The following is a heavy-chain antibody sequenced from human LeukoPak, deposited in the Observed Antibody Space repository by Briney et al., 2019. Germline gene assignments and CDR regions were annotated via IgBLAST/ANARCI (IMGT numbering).Heavy chain of an antibody. Sequence: ASVKVSCKASGYTFTGYYMHWVRQAPGQGLEWMGWINPNSSGTKYSQKFQGRVTITRDTSASTAYMELSSLRSEDTAVYYCARAQQLYYYDSSGYPFGYWGQGTLVTVSS. CDR1: GYTFTGYY. CDR3: ARAQQLYYYDSSGYPFGY. CDR2: INPNSSGT. D-gene: IGHD3-22*01. J-gene: IGHJ4*02. V-gene: IGHV1-2*02.